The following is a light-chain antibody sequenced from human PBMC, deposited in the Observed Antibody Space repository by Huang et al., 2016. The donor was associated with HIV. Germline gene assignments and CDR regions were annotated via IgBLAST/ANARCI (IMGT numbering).Light chain of an antibody. CDR3: QQSLISPPA. Sequence: DVQMTQSPSSLSASVGDRVTMTCRTSQNINSYLNLYHQKPGKAPKVLIYGASNLQGGVPSRFSGSGSGTDFSLTITSLQPEDFGTYYCQQSLISPPAFGPGTRVDFK. CDR1: QNINSY. CDR2: GAS. J-gene: IGKJ3*01. V-gene: IGKV1-39*01.